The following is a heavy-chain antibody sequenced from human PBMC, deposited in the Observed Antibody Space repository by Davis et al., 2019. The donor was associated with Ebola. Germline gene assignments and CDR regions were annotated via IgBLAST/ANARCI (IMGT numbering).Heavy chain of an antibody. V-gene: IGHV3-23*01. CDR2: ISGSGGST. Sequence: PGGSLRLSCAASGFTFSSYAMSWVRQAPGKGLEWVSAISGSGGSTYYADSVKGRFTISRDNSKNTLYLQMNSLRAEDTAVYYCAKFGAKGYSSSWSGDYWGQGTLVTVSS. CDR1: GFTFSSYA. CDR3: AKFGAKGYSSSWSGDY. J-gene: IGHJ4*02. D-gene: IGHD6-13*01.